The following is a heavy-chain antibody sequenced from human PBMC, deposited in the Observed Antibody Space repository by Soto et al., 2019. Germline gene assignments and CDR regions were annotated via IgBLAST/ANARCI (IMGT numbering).Heavy chain of an antibody. Sequence: QVQLVQSGAELKQPGASVKVSCKASGYTFSNYDINWVRQATGQGLEWMGWVNARRGNRGYAQRFQGRVTMTRATSTNSVYMELTSLTSDVTSVYYCARLPTVTYEKNDAFDFLGQGSMGTVSP. CDR1: GYTFSNYD. V-gene: IGHV1-8*01. CDR2: VNARRGNR. D-gene: IGHD4-4*01. CDR3: ARLPTVTYEKNDAFDF. J-gene: IGHJ3*01.